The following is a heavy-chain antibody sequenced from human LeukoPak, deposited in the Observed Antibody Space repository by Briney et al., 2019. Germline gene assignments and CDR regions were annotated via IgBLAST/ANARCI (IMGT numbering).Heavy chain of an antibody. V-gene: IGHV1-18*01. CDR2: ISAYNDNT. Sequence: ASVKVSCKASGYTFTSYAMHWVRQAPGQGLEWMGWISAYNDNTNYAQKLQGRVTMTTDTSTSTAYMELRSLRSDDTAVYYCARNYYDSSGEAPFDIWGRGTMVTVSS. J-gene: IGHJ3*02. D-gene: IGHD3-22*01. CDR3: ARNYYDSSGEAPFDI. CDR1: GYTFTSYA.